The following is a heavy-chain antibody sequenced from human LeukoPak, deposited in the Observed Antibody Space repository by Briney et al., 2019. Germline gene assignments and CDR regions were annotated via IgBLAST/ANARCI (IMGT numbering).Heavy chain of an antibody. CDR3: ARGRSVVVAVWSPPIDY. J-gene: IGHJ4*02. CDR2: INPNSGGI. Sequence: GASVKVSCKASGYTFTGYYMHWVRQAPGQGLEWMGWINPNSGGINYAQKFQGRVTMTWDTSISTAYMELSRLTSDDTAVYYCARGRSVVVAVWSPPIDYWGQGTLVTVSS. D-gene: IGHD6-19*01. V-gene: IGHV1-2*02. CDR1: GYTFTGYY.